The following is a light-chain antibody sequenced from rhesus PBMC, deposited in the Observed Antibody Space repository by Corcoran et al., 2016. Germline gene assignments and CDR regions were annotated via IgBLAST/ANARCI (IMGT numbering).Light chain of an antibody. CDR1: QSVSSY. V-gene: IGKV3-10*01. CDR2: GAS. Sequence: QVILTQSPATLSLSPGERATLSCRASQSVSSYLAWYQQKPGQAPRHLIYGASSRATGLPDRFRGSGSGTDFTLTIRSLEPEDVGVYHCYQHSSGYSFGQGTKVEIK. J-gene: IGKJ2*01. CDR3: YQHSSGYS.